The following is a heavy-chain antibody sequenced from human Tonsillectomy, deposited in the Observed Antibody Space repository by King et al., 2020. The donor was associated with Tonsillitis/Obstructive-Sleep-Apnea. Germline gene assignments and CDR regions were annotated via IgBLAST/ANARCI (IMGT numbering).Heavy chain of an antibody. CDR1: GGTFSSYA. CDR3: ARFLPVTGYSSAMVRESAFDI. J-gene: IGHJ3*02. Sequence: QLVQSGAEVKKPGSSVKVSCKASGGTFSSYAISWVRQAPGQGLEWMGGIIPILGIANYAQKFQGRVTITADKSTSTAYMELSSLRSEDTAVYYCARFLPVTGYSSAMVRESAFDIWGQGTMVTVSS. CDR2: IIPILGIA. D-gene: IGHD6-19*01. V-gene: IGHV1-69*10.